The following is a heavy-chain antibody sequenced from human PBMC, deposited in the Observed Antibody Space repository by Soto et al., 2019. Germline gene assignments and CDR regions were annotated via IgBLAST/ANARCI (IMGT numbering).Heavy chain of an antibody. Sequence: SDTLSLTCAVSGGSISSSNWWIWVRQPPGKGLEWIGEIYHSGSTNYNPSLKSRVTISVDKSKNQFSLKLSSVTAADTAVYYCAREEGRYTGPYYYYGMDVWGQGTTVTVSS. CDR1: GGSISSSNW. V-gene: IGHV4-4*02. D-gene: IGHD5-18*01. CDR2: IYHSGST. CDR3: AREEGRYTGPYYYYGMDV. J-gene: IGHJ6*02.